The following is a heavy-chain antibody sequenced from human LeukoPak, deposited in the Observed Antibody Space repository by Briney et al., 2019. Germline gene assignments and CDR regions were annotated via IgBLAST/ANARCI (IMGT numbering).Heavy chain of an antibody. D-gene: IGHD6-19*01. CDR3: AKDRYIAVAGKGVEKYNWFDP. CDR2: IYSGGST. Sequence: GGSLRLSCAASGFTVSSNYMSWVRQAPGKGLEWVSVIYSGGSTYYADSVKGRFTISRDNSKNTLYLQMNSLRAEDTAVYYCAKDRYIAVAGKGVEKYNWFDPWGQGTLVTVSS. J-gene: IGHJ5*02. V-gene: IGHV3-53*01. CDR1: GFTVSSNY.